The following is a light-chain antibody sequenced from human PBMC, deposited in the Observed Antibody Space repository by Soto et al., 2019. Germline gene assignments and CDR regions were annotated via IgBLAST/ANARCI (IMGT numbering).Light chain of an antibody. CDR1: QSGLDSSNNRNY. CDR2: WAS. J-gene: IGKJ5*01. Sequence: DIVMTQSPASLAVSLGERATINCKSSQSGLDSSNNRNYLAWYQQKPGQPPKLLIYWASTRESGVPGRFRGSGSGTDFPLTINSLQAEDVAVYYCQQYYSTSSITFGQGTRLEMK. V-gene: IGKV4-1*01. CDR3: QQYYSTSSIT.